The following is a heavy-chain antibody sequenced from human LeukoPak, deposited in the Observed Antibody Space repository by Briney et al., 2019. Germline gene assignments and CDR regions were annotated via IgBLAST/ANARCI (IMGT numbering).Heavy chain of an antibody. CDR2: IRSSSSTI. Sequence: GGSLRLSCTASGFTSSSYSMNWVRQAPGKGLEWISYIRSSSSTIYYADSMKGRFTISRDNAKNSLYLQMDSLRAEDTAVYYCARMNYISSGWGAPFDYWGQGTLVTVSS. CDR3: ARMNYISSGWGAPFDY. V-gene: IGHV3-48*04. CDR1: GFTSSSYS. D-gene: IGHD1-7*01. J-gene: IGHJ4*02.